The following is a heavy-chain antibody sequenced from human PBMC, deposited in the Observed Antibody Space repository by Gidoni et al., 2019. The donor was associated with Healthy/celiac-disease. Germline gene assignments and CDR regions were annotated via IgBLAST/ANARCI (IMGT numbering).Heavy chain of an antibody. CDR3: ARNIAAAGNDAFDI. CDR2: IYDSGST. D-gene: IGHD6-13*01. CDR1: GGSIRSGGYY. Sequence: QVQLQESGPGLVKPSQTLSLPCTVPGGSIRSGGYYWSWSRQHPGKGREWIGYIYDSGSTYYNPSLKSRVTISVDTSKNQFSLKLSSVTAADTAVYYCARNIAAAGNDAFDIWGQGTMVTVSS. J-gene: IGHJ3*02. V-gene: IGHV4-31*03.